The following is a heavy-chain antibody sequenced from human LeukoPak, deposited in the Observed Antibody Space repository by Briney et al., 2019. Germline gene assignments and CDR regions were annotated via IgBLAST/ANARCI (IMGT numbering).Heavy chain of an antibody. V-gene: IGHV3-48*03. CDR1: GFTFSSYE. CDR2: ISSSSSTI. Sequence: PGGSLRLSCAASGFTFSSYEMNWVRQAPGKGLEGVSYISSSSSTIYYADSVKGRFTISRDNAKNSLYLQMNSLRAEDTAVYYCAREWRGFGDIFTGYSDYWGQGTLVTVSS. J-gene: IGHJ4*02. CDR3: AREWRGFGDIFTGYSDY. D-gene: IGHD3-9*01.